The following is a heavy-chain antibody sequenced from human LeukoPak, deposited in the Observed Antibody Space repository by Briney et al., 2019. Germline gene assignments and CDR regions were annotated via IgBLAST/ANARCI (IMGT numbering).Heavy chain of an antibody. V-gene: IGHV1-2*02. CDR1: GYTFTGYY. CDR3: ARDQTSVGGSSWYGAFDY. D-gene: IGHD6-13*01. Sequence: GASVKVSCKASGYTFTGYYMHWVRQAPGQGLEWMGWINPNSGGTNYAQKFQGRVTMTRDTSISTAYMELSRLRSDDTAVYYCARDQTSVGGSSWYGAFDYWGQGTLVTVSS. CDR2: INPNSGGT. J-gene: IGHJ4*02.